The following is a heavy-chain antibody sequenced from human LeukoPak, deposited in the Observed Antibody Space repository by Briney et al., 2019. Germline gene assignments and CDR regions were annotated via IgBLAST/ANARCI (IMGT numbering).Heavy chain of an antibody. D-gene: IGHD1-26*01. J-gene: IGHJ4*02. CDR3: ARGRGFEEGATYFDY. CDR2: INHSGST. CDR1: GGSFSGYY. Sequence: PETLSLTCAVYGGSFSGYYWSWIRQPPGKGLEWIGEINHSGSTNYNPSLKSRVTISVDTSKNQFSLKLSSVTAADTAVYYCARGRGFEEGATYFDYWGQGTLVTVSS. V-gene: IGHV4-34*01.